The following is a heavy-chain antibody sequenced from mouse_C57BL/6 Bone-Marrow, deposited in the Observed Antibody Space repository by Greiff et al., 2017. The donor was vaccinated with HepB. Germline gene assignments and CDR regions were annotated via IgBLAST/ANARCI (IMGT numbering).Heavy chain of an antibody. CDR3: ARRSGYHYWYFDV. CDR2: INSDGGST. D-gene: IGHD2-2*01. V-gene: IGHV5-2*01. CDR1: EYEFPSHD. Sequence: EVKVVESGGGLVQPGESLKLSCESNEYEFPSHDMSWVRKTPEKRLELVAAINSDGGSTYYPDTMERRFIISRDNTKKTLYLQMSSLRSEDTALYYCARRSGYHYWYFDVWGTGTTVTVSS. J-gene: IGHJ1*03.